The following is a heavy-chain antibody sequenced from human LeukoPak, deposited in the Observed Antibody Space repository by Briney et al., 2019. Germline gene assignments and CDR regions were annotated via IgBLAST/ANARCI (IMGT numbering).Heavy chain of an antibody. CDR2: ISYDGSNK. Sequence: GGSLRLSCAASGFTFSSYGMHWVRQAPGKGLEWVAVISYDGSNKYYADSVKGRFTISRDNSKNTLYLQMNSLRAEDTAVYYCAKDRMGGYSYGYSYYFDYWGQGTLVTASS. J-gene: IGHJ4*02. CDR1: GFTFSSYG. CDR3: AKDRMGGYSYGYSYYFDY. D-gene: IGHD5-18*01. V-gene: IGHV3-30*18.